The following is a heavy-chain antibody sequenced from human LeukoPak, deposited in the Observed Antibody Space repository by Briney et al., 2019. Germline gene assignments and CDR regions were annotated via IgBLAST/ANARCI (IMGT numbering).Heavy chain of an antibody. CDR1: GFTFSSYE. V-gene: IGHV3-48*03. J-gene: IGHJ4*02. CDR2: ISSSGSTI. D-gene: IGHD5-18*01. CDR3: ARTKTAGTAIQYYFDY. Sequence: GGSLRLSCAASGFTFSSYEMNWVRQAPGKGLEWISYISSSGSTIYYADSVKGRFTISRDNAKNSLYLQMNSLRDEDTAVYYCARTKTAGTAIQYYFDYWGQGTLVTVSS.